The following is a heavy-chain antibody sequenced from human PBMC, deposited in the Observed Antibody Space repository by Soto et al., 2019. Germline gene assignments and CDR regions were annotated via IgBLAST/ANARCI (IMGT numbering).Heavy chain of an antibody. CDR1: GFTFSSYA. V-gene: IGHV3-30-3*01. CDR3: VRSKVVVVEVAAPDGMDV. D-gene: IGHD2-15*01. CDR2: TSNDGSNK. J-gene: IGHJ6*02. Sequence: PGGSLRLSCAASGFTFSSYAMHWVRQAPGKGLAWVAITSNDGSNKHYAESVQGRFTISRDNSKNTLYLQMSSLRAEDTAVYYCVRSKVVVVEVAAPDGMDVWGQGTTVTVSS.